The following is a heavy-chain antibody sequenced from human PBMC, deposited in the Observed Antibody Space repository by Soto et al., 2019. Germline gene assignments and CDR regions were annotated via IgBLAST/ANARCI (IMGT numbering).Heavy chain of an antibody. Sequence: GESLKISCKGSGYSFAGYWITWVRQKPGKGLEWMGRIDPSDSQTYYSPSFRGHVTISVTKSITTVFLQWSSLRASDTAMYYCARHQSITMIRGVYYGMDVWGQGTTVTVSS. V-gene: IGHV5-10-1*01. J-gene: IGHJ6*02. CDR1: GYSFAGYW. D-gene: IGHD3-10*01. CDR3: ARHQSITMIRGVYYGMDV. CDR2: IDPSDSQT.